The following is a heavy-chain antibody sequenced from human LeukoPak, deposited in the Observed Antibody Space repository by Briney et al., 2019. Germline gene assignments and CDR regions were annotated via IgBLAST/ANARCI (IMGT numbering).Heavy chain of an antibody. J-gene: IGHJ4*02. CDR2: ISGSGGST. V-gene: IGHV3-23*01. Sequence: GGSLRLSCAASGFTFSSYAMSWVRQAPGKGLEWVSAISGSGGSTYYADSVKGRFTISRDNSKNTPYLQMNSLRAEDTAVYYCAKDYVWGSYRPHYFDYWGQGTLVTVSS. CDR3: AKDYVWGSYRPHYFDY. D-gene: IGHD3-16*02. CDR1: GFTFSSYA.